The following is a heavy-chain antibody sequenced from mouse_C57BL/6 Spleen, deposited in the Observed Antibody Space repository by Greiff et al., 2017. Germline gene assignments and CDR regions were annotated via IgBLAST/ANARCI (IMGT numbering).Heavy chain of an antibody. CDR2: ISSGGSYT. CDR3: ARQSARAREGDAMDY. J-gene: IGHJ4*01. Sequence: EVHLVESGGDLVKPGGSLKLSCAASGFTFSSYGMSWVRQTPDKRLEWVATISSGGSYTYYPDSVKGRFTISRDNATNTPYLQLSSLTSEDTAMYYGARQSARAREGDAMDYWGQGTSVTVSS. V-gene: IGHV5-6*01. CDR1: GFTFSSYG. D-gene: IGHD3-3*01.